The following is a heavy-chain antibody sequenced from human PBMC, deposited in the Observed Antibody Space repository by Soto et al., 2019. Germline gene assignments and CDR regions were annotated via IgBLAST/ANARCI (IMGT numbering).Heavy chain of an antibody. CDR3: ARGGSSDWQVALDI. Sequence: PFVTQSHSSAVDQGYFVDYAGRWMRQSPGKGLEWIGKIKHSGSSNYNPSLRSRVSISVDMSKNQVSLRLSSVTAADTAVYYCARGGSSDWQVALDIWGQGTMVTGSS. CDR1: QGYFVDYA. V-gene: IGHV4-34*01. D-gene: IGHD6-19*01. J-gene: IGHJ3*02. CDR2: IKHSGSS.